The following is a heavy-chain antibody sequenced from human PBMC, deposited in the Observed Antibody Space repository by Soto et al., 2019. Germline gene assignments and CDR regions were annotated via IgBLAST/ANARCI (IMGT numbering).Heavy chain of an antibody. CDR1: GGTFSSYA. D-gene: IGHD4-17*01. J-gene: IGHJ5*02. Sequence: QVQLVQSGAEVKKPGSSVKVSCKASGGTFSSYAISWVRQAPGQGLEWMGGIIPIFGTTNYAQKFQGRVTITADESTSTAYMERSSLRSEDTAVYYCASNALREGSYNWFDPWGQGTLVTVSS. CDR2: IIPIFGTT. V-gene: IGHV1-69*12. CDR3: ASNALREGSYNWFDP.